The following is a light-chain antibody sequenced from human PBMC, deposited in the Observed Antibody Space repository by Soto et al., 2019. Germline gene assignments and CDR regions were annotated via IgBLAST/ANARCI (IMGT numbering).Light chain of an antibody. CDR3: SSYISSSTPLV. CDR2: EVS. V-gene: IGLV2-14*01. CDR1: SSDVGGYNC. Sequence: QSALTQPASVSGSPGQSMTISCTGTSSDVGGYNCVSWYQQHPGKAPKLMISEVSNRPSGVSNRFSGSKSGNTASLTISGLQAEDEADYYCSSYISSSTPLVFGGGTKLTVL. J-gene: IGLJ2*01.